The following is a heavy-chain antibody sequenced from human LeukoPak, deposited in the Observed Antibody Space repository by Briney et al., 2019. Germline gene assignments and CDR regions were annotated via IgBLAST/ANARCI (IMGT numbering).Heavy chain of an antibody. CDR3: ARLYDFWSGYIDY. Sequence: SGTLSLTCTVSGGSISSSSYYWGWIRQPPGKGLEWIGNIYYSGSTYYNPSLKSRVTISVDTSKNQFSLKLSSVTAADTAMYYCARLYDFWSGYIDYWGQGTLVTVSS. V-gene: IGHV4-39*01. J-gene: IGHJ4*02. D-gene: IGHD3-3*01. CDR2: IYYSGST. CDR1: GGSISSSSYY.